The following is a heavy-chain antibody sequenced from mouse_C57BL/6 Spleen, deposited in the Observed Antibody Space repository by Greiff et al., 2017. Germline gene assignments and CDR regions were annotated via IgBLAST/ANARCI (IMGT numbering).Heavy chain of an antibody. D-gene: IGHD2-4*01. Sequence: QVQLQQSGAELARPGASVKLSCKASGYTFTSYGISWVKLRTGQGLEWIGEIYPRSGNTYYNEKFKGKVTLTADKSSSTAYMELRSLTSEDSAVYVFARGVYDYIFAYWGQGTLVTVSA. CDR2: IYPRSGNT. V-gene: IGHV1-81*01. CDR1: GYTFTSYG. J-gene: IGHJ3*01. CDR3: ARGVYDYIFAY.